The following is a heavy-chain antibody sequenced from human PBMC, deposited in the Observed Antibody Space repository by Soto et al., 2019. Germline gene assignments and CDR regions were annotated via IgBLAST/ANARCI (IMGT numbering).Heavy chain of an antibody. CDR2: INSDGSDT. V-gene: IGHV3-74*01. Sequence: EVQLVESGGGLVQPGGSLSLSCAASGFTFSTYWMHWVRQAPGKGLVWVSRINSDGSDTSYADSVKGRFTISRDNAKNTLYLQMNSLRAEDTAVYYCARSMLFTRPGLDWLDPWGQGTLVTVSS. CDR1: GFTFSTYW. J-gene: IGHJ5*02. D-gene: IGHD2-8*01. CDR3: ARSMLFTRPGLDWLDP.